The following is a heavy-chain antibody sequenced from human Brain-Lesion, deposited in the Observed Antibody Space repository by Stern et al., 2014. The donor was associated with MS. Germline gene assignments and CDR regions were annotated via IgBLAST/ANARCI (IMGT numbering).Heavy chain of an antibody. V-gene: IGHV4-39*01. J-gene: IGHJ4*02. CDR1: GGSISSSTYY. Sequence: QVQLVESGPGLVKPSETLSLTCTVSGGSISSSTYYWAWIRQPPGKGLEWIGNIYYSGLTYYNPSLKRRVTISVDMSKTQFSLKLSSVTAADTAIYYCARHDSVPRPSQLYSARDRGPGYFDYWGQGTLVTVSS. CDR2: IYYSGLT. D-gene: IGHD1-26*01. CDR3: ARHDSVPRPSQLYSARDRGPGYFDY.